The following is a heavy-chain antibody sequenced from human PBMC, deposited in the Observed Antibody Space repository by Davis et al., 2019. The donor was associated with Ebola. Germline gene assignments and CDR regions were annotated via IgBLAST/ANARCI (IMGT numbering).Heavy chain of an antibody. D-gene: IGHD7-27*01. J-gene: IGHJ4*02. CDR2: ISGSGGST. CDR1: GFTFRNYW. Sequence: GESLKISCVASGFTFRNYWMSWVRQAPGKGLEWVSAISGSGGSTYYADSVKGRFTISRDNSKKTLYLQMNSLRDEDTAVYYCATDRNWDFDYWGQGTLVTVSS. CDR3: ATDRNWDFDY. V-gene: IGHV3-23*01.